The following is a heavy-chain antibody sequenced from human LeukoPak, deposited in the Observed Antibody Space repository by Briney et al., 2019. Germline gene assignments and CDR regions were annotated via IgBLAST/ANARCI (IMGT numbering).Heavy chain of an antibody. J-gene: IGHJ4*02. V-gene: IGHV4-39*01. Sequence: SETLSLTCTVSGGSISSSSYYWGWIRQPPGKGLEWIGSIYYSGSTYYNPSLKSRVTISVDTSKNQFSLKLSSVTAADTAVYYCARQVTTPNFGFDYWGQGTLVTVSS. D-gene: IGHD4-11*01. CDR3: ARQVTTPNFGFDY. CDR2: IYYSGST. CDR1: GGSISSSSYY.